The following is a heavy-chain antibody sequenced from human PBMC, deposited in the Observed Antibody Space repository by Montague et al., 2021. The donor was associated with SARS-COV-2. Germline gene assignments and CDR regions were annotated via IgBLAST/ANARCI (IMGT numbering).Heavy chain of an antibody. CDR1: GFSLSTSGMC. CDR2: IDWDDDK. D-gene: IGHD3-9*01. Sequence: PALVKPTQTLTLTCTFSGFSLSTSGMCVSWIRQPPGKALEWLALIDWDDDKYYSTSLKTRLTISKDTSKNQVVLTMTNMDPVDTATYYCARIRDYDILTGSYGGFDYWGQGTLVTVSS. V-gene: IGHV2-70*01. J-gene: IGHJ4*02. CDR3: ARIRDYDILTGSYGGFDY.